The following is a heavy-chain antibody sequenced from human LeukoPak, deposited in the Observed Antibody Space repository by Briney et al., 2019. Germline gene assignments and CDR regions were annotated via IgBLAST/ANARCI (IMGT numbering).Heavy chain of an antibody. D-gene: IGHD2-15*01. J-gene: IGHJ3*01. V-gene: IGHV3-23*01. Sequence: GGSLRLSCAASGLSFSSYALSWVRQAPGKGLEWVSAISGNGGSTYYADSVKGRFTISRDNSKSTLYLQMNSLRADDTAVYYCAKDGSNDWRWGAFDVWGQGTMVTVSS. CDR1: GLSFSSYA. CDR3: AKDGSNDWRWGAFDV. CDR2: ISGNGGST.